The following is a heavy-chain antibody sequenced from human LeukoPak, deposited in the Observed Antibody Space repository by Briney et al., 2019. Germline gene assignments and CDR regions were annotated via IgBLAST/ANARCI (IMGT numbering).Heavy chain of an antibody. CDR3: AREYDASDY. CDR1: GFTFSSYA. Sequence: GGSLRLSCAASGFTFSSYAMHWVRQAPGKGLEWVAVISYDGSNKYYADSVKGRFTISRDNSKNTLYLQMNSLRAEDTAVYYCAREYDASDYWGQGTLVTVSS. CDR2: ISYDGSNK. J-gene: IGHJ4*02. D-gene: IGHD3-16*01. V-gene: IGHV3-30-3*01.